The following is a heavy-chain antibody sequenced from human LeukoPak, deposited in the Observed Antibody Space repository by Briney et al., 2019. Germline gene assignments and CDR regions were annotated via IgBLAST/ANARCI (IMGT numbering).Heavy chain of an antibody. CDR2: ISGSGSST. CDR3: AKVRDYYYDSSGLDY. Sequence: GGSLRLSYAASGFTFSSYAMSWVRQAPGKGLEWVSAISGSGSSTYYADSVKGRFTISRDNSKNTLYLQMNSLRAEDTAVYYCAKVRDYYYDSSGLDYWGQGTLVTVSS. CDR1: GFTFSSYA. J-gene: IGHJ4*02. D-gene: IGHD3-22*01. V-gene: IGHV3-23*01.